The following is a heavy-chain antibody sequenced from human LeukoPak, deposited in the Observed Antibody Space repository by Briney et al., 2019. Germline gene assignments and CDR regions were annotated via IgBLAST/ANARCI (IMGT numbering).Heavy chain of an antibody. V-gene: IGHV4-30-4*01. CDR2: IYYSGST. D-gene: IGHD6-13*01. CDR1: GGSISSGDYY. J-gene: IGHJ5*02. Sequence: SETLSLTCTVSGGSISSGDYYWSWIRQPPGKGLEWIGYIYYSGSTYYNPSLKSRVTISVDTSKNQFSLKLSSVTAADTAVYYCARDGGPYSSSVVVVNWFDPWGQGTLVTVSS. CDR3: ARDGGPYSSSVVVVNWFDP.